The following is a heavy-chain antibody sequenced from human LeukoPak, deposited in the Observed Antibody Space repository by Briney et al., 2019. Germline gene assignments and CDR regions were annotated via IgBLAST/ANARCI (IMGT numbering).Heavy chain of an antibody. CDR2: ISASGSTT. CDR3: AREEMATNAFDM. V-gene: IGHV3-11*01. J-gene: IGHJ3*02. D-gene: IGHD5-24*01. Sequence: EGSLRLSCEASGFIFSDYYMNWIRQAPGKGLEWVSFISASGSTTHDADSVGGRFTISRDNAKNSLYLQMNSLRAEDTAVYYCAREEMATNAFDMWGQGTMVIVSS. CDR1: GFIFSDYY.